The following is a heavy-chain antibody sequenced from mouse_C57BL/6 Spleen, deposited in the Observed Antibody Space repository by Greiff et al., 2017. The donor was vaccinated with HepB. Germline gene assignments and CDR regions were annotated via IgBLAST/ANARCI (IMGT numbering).Heavy chain of an antibody. D-gene: IGHD2-4*01. CDR2: ISGGGGNT. CDR3: ARLGDYDVEGFDY. CDR1: GFTFSSYT. J-gene: IGHJ2*01. Sequence: EVQLVESGGGLVKPGGSLKLSCAASGFTFSSYTMSWVRQTPEKRLEWVATISGGGGNTYYPDSVKGRFTISRDNAKNTLYLQMSSLRSEDTALYYCARLGDYDVEGFDYWGQGTTLTVSS. V-gene: IGHV5-9*01.